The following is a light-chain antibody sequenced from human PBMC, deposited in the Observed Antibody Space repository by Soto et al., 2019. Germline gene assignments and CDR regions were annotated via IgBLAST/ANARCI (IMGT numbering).Light chain of an antibody. CDR2: DSS. J-gene: IGKJ4*01. Sequence: EIVLTQSPATLSLSPGERATLSCRASQSVSSDLAWFQQQHGQAPRLLIYDSSNRATGIPARFSGSGSGTDFPLAIISLGPKDMAVSYNQTRGNRPLTFRGGPKVEI. CDR3: QTRGNRPLT. CDR1: QSVSSD. V-gene: IGKV3-11*01.